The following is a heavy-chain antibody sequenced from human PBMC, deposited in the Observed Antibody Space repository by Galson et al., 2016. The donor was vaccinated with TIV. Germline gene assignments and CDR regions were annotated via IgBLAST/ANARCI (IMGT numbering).Heavy chain of an antibody. CDR3: ANGMLRGIGNY. CDR2: IRYDGTIE. D-gene: IGHD3-10*01. Sequence: SLRLSCAASAFSLNRHDMHWVRQAPGKGLDWVAYIRYDGTIEYYADSVKGRFTVSRDNSKKILYLQMNSLRVEDTGVYYCANGMLRGIGNYWGQGTLVTVSS. CDR1: AFSLNRHD. V-gene: IGHV3-30*02. J-gene: IGHJ4*02.